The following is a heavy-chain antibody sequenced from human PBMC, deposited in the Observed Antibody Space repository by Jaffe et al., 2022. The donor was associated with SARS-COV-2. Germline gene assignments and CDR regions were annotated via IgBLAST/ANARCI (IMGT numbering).Heavy chain of an antibody. CDR3: ARDPGKQIWFGELLGYYYYGMDV. CDR2: IWYDGSNK. CDR1: GFTFSSYG. D-gene: IGHD3-10*01. J-gene: IGHJ6*02. Sequence: QVQLVESGGGVVQPGRSLRLSCAASGFTFSSYGMHWVRQAPGKGLEWVAVIWYDGSNKYYADSVKGRFTISRDNSKNTLYLQMNSLRAEDTAVYYCARDPGKQIWFGELLGYYYYGMDVWGQGTTVTVSS. V-gene: IGHV3-33*01.